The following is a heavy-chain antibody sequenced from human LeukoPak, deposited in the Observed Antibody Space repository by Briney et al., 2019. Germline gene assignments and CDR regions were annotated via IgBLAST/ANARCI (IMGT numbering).Heavy chain of an antibody. V-gene: IGHV3-30*18. CDR2: ISYDGSNK. CDR3: AKGSSIVATILGY. J-gene: IGHJ4*02. Sequence: GRSLRLSCAASGFTFSSYGTHWVRQAPGKGLEWVAVISYDGSNKYYADSVKGRFTISRDNSKNTLYLQMNSLRAEDTAVYYCAKGSSIVATILGYWGQGTLVTVSS. D-gene: IGHD5-12*01. CDR1: GFTFSSYG.